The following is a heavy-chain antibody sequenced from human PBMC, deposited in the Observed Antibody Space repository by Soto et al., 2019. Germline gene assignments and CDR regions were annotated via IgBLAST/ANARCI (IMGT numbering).Heavy chain of an antibody. Sequence: PSETLSLTCTVSGGSISSSSYYWGWIRQPPGKGLEWIGSIYYSGSTYYNPSLKSRVTISVDTSKNQFSLKLSSVTAADTAVYYCAVRPTNWFYPWGQRTLVTVSS. CDR2: IYYSGST. CDR3: AVRPTNWFYP. CDR1: GGSISSSSYY. J-gene: IGHJ5*02. V-gene: IGHV4-39*01.